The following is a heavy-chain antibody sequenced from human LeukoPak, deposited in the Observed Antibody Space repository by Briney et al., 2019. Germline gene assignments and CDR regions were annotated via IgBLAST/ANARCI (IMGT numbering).Heavy chain of an antibody. CDR2: MSAYNGNT. V-gene: IGHV1-18*01. Sequence: ASVKVSCKASGYTFTSYGISWVRQAPGQGPGWMGGMSAYNGNTNYAQKLQGSATLTTHTSTSTAYMELRSLRSDDTAVYYCARARKCTSPSCYTGVLHYWGQGTLVTVSS. CDR3: ARARKCTSPSCYTGVLHY. J-gene: IGHJ4*02. CDR1: GYTFTSYG. D-gene: IGHD2-2*02.